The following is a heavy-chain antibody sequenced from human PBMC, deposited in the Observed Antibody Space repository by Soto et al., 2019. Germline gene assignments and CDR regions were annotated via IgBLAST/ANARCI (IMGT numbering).Heavy chain of an antibody. J-gene: IGHJ4*02. D-gene: IGHD1-26*01. Sequence: PSETLSLTCTVSGGSISSGGYYWSWIRQHPGKGLEWIGYIYYSGSAYYNPSLKSRVTISVDTSKNQFSLKLSSVTAADTAVYYCARAELVGATDYWGQGTLVTVSS. CDR2: IYYSGSA. CDR3: ARAELVGATDY. CDR1: GGSISSGGYY. V-gene: IGHV4-31*03.